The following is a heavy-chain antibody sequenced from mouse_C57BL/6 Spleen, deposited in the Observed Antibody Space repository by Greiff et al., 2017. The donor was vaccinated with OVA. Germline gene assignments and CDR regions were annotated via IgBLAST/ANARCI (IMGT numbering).Heavy chain of an antibody. D-gene: IGHD1-1*01. Sequence: EVKVVESGGGLVKPGGSLKLSCAASGFTFSDYGMHWVRQAPEKGLEWVAYISSGSSTIYYADTVKGRFTFSRDNAKNTLFLQMTSLRSEDTAMYYCARSYYYGSSGRYFDVWGTGTTVTVSS. CDR3: ARSYYYGSSGRYFDV. J-gene: IGHJ1*03. V-gene: IGHV5-17*01. CDR1: GFTFSDYG. CDR2: ISSGSSTI.